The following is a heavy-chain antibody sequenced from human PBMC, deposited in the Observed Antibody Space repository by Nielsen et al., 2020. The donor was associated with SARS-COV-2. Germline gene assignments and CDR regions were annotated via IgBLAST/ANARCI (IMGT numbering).Heavy chain of an antibody. CDR2: INQDGSEE. V-gene: IGHV3-7*01. J-gene: IGHJ3*01. Sequence: GESLKISCAASGFTLSYQWMGWVRQAPGKGLQWVADINQDGSEEVYVDSVKGRFTISRDNAKNSLYLQMNSLRAEDTAIYYCARGWGRAFDVWSQGTMVTVSS. D-gene: IGHD3-16*01. CDR3: ARGWGRAFDV. CDR1: GFTLSYQW.